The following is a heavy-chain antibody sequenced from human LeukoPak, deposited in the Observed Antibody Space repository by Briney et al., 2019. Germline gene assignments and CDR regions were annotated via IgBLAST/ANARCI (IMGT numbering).Heavy chain of an antibody. D-gene: IGHD3-16*01. CDR1: GDSISSYF. J-gene: IGHJ4*02. CDR3: ATSGGFNSPRHY. V-gene: IGHV4-59*01. Sequence: TSETLSLTCSVSGDSISSYFWAWIRQPPGKGLEWIGYVCYNGTTNYNPSLRNRVAISIDTSKNQFPLKLNSATAADTAVYYCATSGGFNSPRHYWGQGTLVTVSS. CDR2: VCYNGTT.